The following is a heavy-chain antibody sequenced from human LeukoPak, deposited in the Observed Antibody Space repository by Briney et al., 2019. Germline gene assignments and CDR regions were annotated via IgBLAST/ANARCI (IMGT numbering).Heavy chain of an antibody. D-gene: IGHD2-8*01. Sequence: GGSLRLSCVVSGFSFSDSNMTWIRQTPGEGLESLAYISGSGHDIYYTDSVKGRFTISRDNAKDSLYLQMNGLRPEDTALYYCSTDPRLLIYWGHGTLVTVSS. CDR1: GFSFSDSN. V-gene: IGHV3-11*01. CDR3: STDPRLLIY. CDR2: ISGSGHDI. J-gene: IGHJ4*01.